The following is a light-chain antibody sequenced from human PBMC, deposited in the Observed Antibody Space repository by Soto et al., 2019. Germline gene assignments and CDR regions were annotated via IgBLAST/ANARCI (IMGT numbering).Light chain of an antibody. V-gene: IGKV1-6*01. J-gene: IGKJ3*01. Sequence: IQMTQSPSTLSASVGDRVTITCRASQGIRNDLDWFQQKPGKVPKLLIYAASNLQSGVPARFSGSGSGTDFTLTISSLQPEDFATYYCLQKYFYPFTFGPGTKVDIK. CDR2: AAS. CDR1: QGIRND. CDR3: LQKYFYPFT.